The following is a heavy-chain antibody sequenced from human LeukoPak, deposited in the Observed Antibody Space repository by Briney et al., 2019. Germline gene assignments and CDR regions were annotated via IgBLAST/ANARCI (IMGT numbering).Heavy chain of an antibody. CDR2: IYSGGST. Sequence: AGSLRLSFSAYGFTVSNNYMSWVRQAPGKGLEWVSFIYSGGSTYYADSVKGRFTISRDNSKNTLYLQMNSLRAEDTAVYYCARGRGSYYFDYWGQGTLVTVSS. J-gene: IGHJ4*02. CDR3: ARGRGSYYFDY. D-gene: IGHD1-26*01. V-gene: IGHV3-66*02. CDR1: GFTVSNNY.